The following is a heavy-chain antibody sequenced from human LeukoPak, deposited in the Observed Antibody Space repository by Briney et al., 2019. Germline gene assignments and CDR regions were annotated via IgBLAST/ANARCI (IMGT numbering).Heavy chain of an antibody. D-gene: IGHD3-9*01. Sequence: NPSETLSLTCTVSGGSVSSSSYYWGWIRQPPGKGLEWIGSMYYSGTTYYNPSLKSRVTISVDTSKNQFSLKLSSVTAADTAVYYCARQILYYDILTGYYISYMDVWGKGTTVTISS. J-gene: IGHJ6*03. V-gene: IGHV4-39*01. CDR3: ARQILYYDILTGYYISYMDV. CDR1: GGSVSSSSYY. CDR2: MYYSGTT.